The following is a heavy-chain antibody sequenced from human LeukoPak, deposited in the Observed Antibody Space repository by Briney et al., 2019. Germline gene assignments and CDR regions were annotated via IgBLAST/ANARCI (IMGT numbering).Heavy chain of an antibody. D-gene: IGHD2-15*01. CDR3: ARDYCSGGSCLET. CDR2: IKQDGSEK. J-gene: IGHJ4*02. CDR1: GFTFSSYW. V-gene: IGHV3-7*01. Sequence: AGRSLRLSCAASGFTFSSYWMSWVRQAPGKGLEWVANIKQDGSEKYYVDSVKGRFTISRDNAKNSLYLQMNSLRAEDTAVYYCARDYCSGGSCLETWGQGTLVTVSS.